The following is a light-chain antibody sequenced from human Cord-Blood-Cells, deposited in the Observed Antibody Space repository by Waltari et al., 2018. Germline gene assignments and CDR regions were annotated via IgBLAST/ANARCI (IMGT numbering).Light chain of an antibody. CDR2: DAS. J-gene: IGKJ1*01. CDR1: QSISSW. CDR3: QQYKSYSRT. V-gene: IGKV1-5*01. Sequence: DIQMTQSPSTLSASVGDRVTITCRASQSISSWLAWYQQKPGKAPKLLIYDASSLESGVPSRFSGSGSGTEFTLTISSLQPDDFATYYCQQYKSYSRTFGQGTKAEIK.